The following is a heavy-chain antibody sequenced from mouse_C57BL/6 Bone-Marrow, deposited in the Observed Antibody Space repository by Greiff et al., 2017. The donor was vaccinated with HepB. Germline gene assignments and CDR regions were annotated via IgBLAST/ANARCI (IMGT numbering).Heavy chain of an antibody. V-gene: IGHV1-22*01. CDR3: ARRTTVVATKGYFDV. D-gene: IGHD1-1*01. Sequence: VQLKESGPELVKPGASVKMSCKASGYTFTDYNMHWVKQSHGKSLEWIGYINPNNGGTSYNQKFKGKATLTVNKSSSTAYMELRSLTSEDSAVYYCARRTTVVATKGYFDVWGTGTTVTVSS. CDR2: INPNNGGT. CDR1: GYTFTDYN. J-gene: IGHJ1*03.